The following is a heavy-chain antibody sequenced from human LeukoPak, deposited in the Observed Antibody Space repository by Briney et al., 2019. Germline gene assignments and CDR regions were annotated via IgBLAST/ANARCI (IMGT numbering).Heavy chain of an antibody. Sequence: QPGRSLRLSCTASGFTFGDYAMSWVRQAPGKGLEWVGFIRSKAYGGTTEYAASVKGRFTISRDDSKSIAYLQMNSLKTEDTAVYYCARDLGSGWTFDYWGQGALVTVSS. V-gene: IGHV3-49*04. CDR3: ARDLGSGWTFDY. CDR1: GFTFGDYA. D-gene: IGHD6-19*01. CDR2: IRSKAYGGTT. J-gene: IGHJ4*02.